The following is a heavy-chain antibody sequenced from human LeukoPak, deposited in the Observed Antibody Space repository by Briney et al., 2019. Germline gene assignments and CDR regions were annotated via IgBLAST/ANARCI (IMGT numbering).Heavy chain of an antibody. CDR3: ARDPPEKNALDI. J-gene: IGHJ3*02. Sequence: SETLSLTCTVSGGSISSYYWSWIRQPPGKGLEWIGYIYYSGSTNYNPSLKSRVTISVDTSKNQFSLKLSSVTAADTAVYYCARDPPEKNALDIWGQGTTVTVSS. CDR2: IYYSGST. D-gene: IGHD5-24*01. V-gene: IGHV4-59*01. CDR1: GGSISSYY.